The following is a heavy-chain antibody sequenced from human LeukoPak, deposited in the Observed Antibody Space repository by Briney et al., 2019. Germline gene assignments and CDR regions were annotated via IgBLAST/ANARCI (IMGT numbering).Heavy chain of an antibody. CDR2: INPNSGGT. V-gene: IGHV1-2*02. J-gene: IGHJ6*03. D-gene: IGHD3/OR15-3a*01. CDR3: AREGTEDGMDV. CDR1: GYTFTGYY. Sequence: ASVKVSCKASGYTFTGYYMHWVRQAPGQGLEWMGWINPNSGGTNYAQKLQGRVTMTRDTSISTAYMELRSLRSDDTAVYYCAREGTEDGMDVWGKGTTVTVSS.